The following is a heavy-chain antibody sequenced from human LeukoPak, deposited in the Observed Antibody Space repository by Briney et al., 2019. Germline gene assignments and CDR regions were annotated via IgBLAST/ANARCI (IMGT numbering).Heavy chain of an antibody. V-gene: IGHV1-69*01. CDR3: ARGGIAARPDYS. Sequence: GASVKVSCKASGGTFSSYAISWVRQAPGQGLEWMGGIIPIFGTANYAQKFQGRVTITADESTSTAYMELSSLRSEDTAVYYCARGGIAARPDYSWGQGTPVTVSS. CDR1: GGTFSSYA. D-gene: IGHD6-6*01. CDR2: IIPIFGTA. J-gene: IGHJ4*02.